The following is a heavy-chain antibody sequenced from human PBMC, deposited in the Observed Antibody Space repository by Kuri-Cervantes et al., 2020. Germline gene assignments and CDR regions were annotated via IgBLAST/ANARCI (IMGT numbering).Heavy chain of an antibody. CDR1: GFTFTNSA. D-gene: IGHD6-19*01. Sequence: SVKVSCKASGFTFTNSAVQWVRQARGQRLEWMGGIIPIFGTANYAQKFQGRVTITTDESTSTAYMELSSLRSEDTAVYYCARAPTVAGYFDYWGQGTLVTVSS. V-gene: IGHV1-69*05. CDR3: ARAPTVAGYFDY. CDR2: IIPIFGTA. J-gene: IGHJ4*02.